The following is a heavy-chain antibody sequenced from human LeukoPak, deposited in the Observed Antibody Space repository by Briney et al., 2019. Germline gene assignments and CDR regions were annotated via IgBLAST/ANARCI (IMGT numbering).Heavy chain of an antibody. D-gene: IGHD1-26*01. Sequence: PSETLSLTCTVSGGSISSRSYYWGWIRQPPGKGLEWIGSIYYSRSTYYNPSLKSRVPISVDTSKNQFSLKLSSVTAADTAVYYCARGGIVEAFDIWGQGTMVTVSS. J-gene: IGHJ3*02. CDR3: ARGGIVEAFDI. CDR2: IYYSRST. V-gene: IGHV4-39*01. CDR1: GGSISSRSYY.